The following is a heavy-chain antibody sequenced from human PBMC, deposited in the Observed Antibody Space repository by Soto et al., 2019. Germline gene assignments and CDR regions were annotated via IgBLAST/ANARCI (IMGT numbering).Heavy chain of an antibody. J-gene: IGHJ6*02. CDR2: IYHSGST. V-gene: IGHV4-4*02. CDR1: GGSISSNKW. CDR3: ARDDHIVVVPTSLGAMDV. Sequence: QVQLQESGPGLVKPSETLSLTCAVYGGSISSNKWWSWVRQPPGKGLEWIGEIYHSGSTNYNPSLKSRVTLSLDKSKNQFSLKLTSVAAADSALYYCARDDHIVVVPTSLGAMDVWGQWTTVTVSS. D-gene: IGHD2-2*01.